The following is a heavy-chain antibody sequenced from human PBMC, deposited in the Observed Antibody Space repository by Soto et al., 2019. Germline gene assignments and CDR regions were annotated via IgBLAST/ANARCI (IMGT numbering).Heavy chain of an antibody. V-gene: IGHV3-33*01. CDR1: GFSFKSYG. D-gene: IGHD1-26*01. CDR3: ARVGGSHPSGFDP. J-gene: IGHJ5*02. Sequence: QVQLVESGGGVVQPGRSLRLSCAASGFSFKSYGIHWVRQAPGKGLEWVAFIWFDGSKKYYGDSAKGRFTISRDNSKNILYLPMNSLRVEDPAVYYCARVGGSHPSGFDPWGQGTLVSVSS. CDR2: IWFDGSKK.